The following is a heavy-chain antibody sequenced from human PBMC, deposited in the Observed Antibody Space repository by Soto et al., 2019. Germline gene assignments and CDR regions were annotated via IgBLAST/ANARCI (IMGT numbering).Heavy chain of an antibody. V-gene: IGHV6-1*01. CDR3: AHRHGPYSSGWFFDY. D-gene: IGHD6-19*01. J-gene: IGHJ4*02. CDR2: TNYGSKWSY. Sequence: SQTLSLTCAISGDSVSESSVSWNWNRQSPSRGLEWLGRTNYGSKWSYAYAESVRSRITITYDTSKNQVVLTMTNMDPVDTATYYCAHRHGPYSSGWFFDYWGQGTLVTVSS. CDR1: GDSVSESSVS.